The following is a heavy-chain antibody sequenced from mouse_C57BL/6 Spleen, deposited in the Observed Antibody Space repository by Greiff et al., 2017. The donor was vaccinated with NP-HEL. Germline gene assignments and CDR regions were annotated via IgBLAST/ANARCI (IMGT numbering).Heavy chain of an antibody. Sequence: EVKLVESEGGLVQPGSSMKLSCTASGFTFSDYYMAWVRQVPEKGLEWVANINYDGSSTYYLDSLKSRFIISRDNAKNILYLQMSSLKSEDTATYYCARVDSSGFPWFAYWGQGTLVTVSA. CDR3: ARVDSSGFPWFAY. V-gene: IGHV5-16*01. CDR1: GFTFSDYY. CDR2: INYDGSST. D-gene: IGHD3-2*02. J-gene: IGHJ3*01.